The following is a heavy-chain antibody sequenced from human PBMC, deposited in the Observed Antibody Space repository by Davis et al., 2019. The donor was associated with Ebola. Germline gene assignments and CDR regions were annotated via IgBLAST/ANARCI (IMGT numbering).Heavy chain of an antibody. Sequence: GESLKISCAASGFTFSSYGMHWVRQAPGKGLEWVSAISGSGGSTYYADSVKGRFTISRDNSKNTLYLQMNSLRAEDTAVYYCAKKSGYYGSGSQYYFDYWGQGTLVTVSS. V-gene: IGHV3-23*01. J-gene: IGHJ4*02. CDR2: ISGSGGST. CDR3: AKKSGYYGSGSQYYFDY. D-gene: IGHD3-10*01. CDR1: GFTFSSYG.